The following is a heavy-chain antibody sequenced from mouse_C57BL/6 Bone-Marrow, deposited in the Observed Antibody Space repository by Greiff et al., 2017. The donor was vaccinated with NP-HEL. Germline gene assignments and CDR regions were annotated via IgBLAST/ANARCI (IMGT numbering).Heavy chain of an antibody. Sequence: QVQLQQPGAELVRPGSSVKLSCKASGYTFTSYWMHWVKQRPIQGLEWIGNIDPSDSETHYNQKFKDKATLTVDKSSSTVYMQLSSLTSEDSAVYYCARRIYYGNYDYWGQGTTLTVSS. CDR1: GYTFTSYW. CDR2: IDPSDSET. CDR3: ARRIYYGNYDY. V-gene: IGHV1-52*01. J-gene: IGHJ2*01. D-gene: IGHD2-1*01.